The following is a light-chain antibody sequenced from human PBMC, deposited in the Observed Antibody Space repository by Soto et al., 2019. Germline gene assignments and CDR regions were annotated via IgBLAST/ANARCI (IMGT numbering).Light chain of an antibody. V-gene: IGKV3-20*01. CDR3: QQYGSSPT. Sequence: EIVLTQSPGTLSLSPGERATLSCRASQSISSTYIAWYQQKPGQAPRLLIYAASSRATGIPDRFSGSGSGTDFTLTISRLEPEDFAVYYCQQYGSSPTFGQGTRLE. CDR2: AAS. J-gene: IGKJ5*01. CDR1: QSISSTY.